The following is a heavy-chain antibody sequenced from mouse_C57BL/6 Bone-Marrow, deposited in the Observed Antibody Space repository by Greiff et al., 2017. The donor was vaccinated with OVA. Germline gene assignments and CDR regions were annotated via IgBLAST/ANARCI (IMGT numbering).Heavy chain of an antibody. J-gene: IGHJ3*01. V-gene: IGHV6-3*01. Sequence: DVKLQESGGGLVQPGGSMKLSCVASGFTFSNYWMNWVRQSPEKGLEWVAQIRLKSDNYATHYAESVKGRFTISRDDSKSSVYLQMNNLRAEDTGIYYCVLTGWFAYWGQGTLVTVSA. CDR3: VLTGWFAY. CDR2: IRLKSDNYAT. CDR1: GFTFSNYW. D-gene: IGHD4-1*01.